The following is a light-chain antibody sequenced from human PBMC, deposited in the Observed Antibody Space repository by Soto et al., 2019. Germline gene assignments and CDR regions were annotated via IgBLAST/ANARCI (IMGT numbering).Light chain of an antibody. CDR2: DAS. V-gene: IGKV1-33*01. J-gene: IGKJ4*01. CDR1: QDISNY. CDR3: QQYDNLPLT. Sequence: IQMTQSPSSLSASVRDRVTITCQASQDISNYLNWYQQKPGKAPKLLIYDASNLETGVPSRFSGSGSGTDFTFTISSLQPEDIAAYYCQQYDNLPLTFGGGTKADIK.